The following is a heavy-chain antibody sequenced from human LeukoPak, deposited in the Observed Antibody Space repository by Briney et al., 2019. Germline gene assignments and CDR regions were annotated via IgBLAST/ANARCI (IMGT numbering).Heavy chain of an antibody. V-gene: IGHV1-2*02. J-gene: IGHJ3*02. CDR3: ARGTYSSSWYGNDAFDI. D-gene: IGHD6-13*01. Sequence: VASVKVSCKASGYTFTGYYMHWVRQAPGQGLEWMGWINPNSGGTNYAQKFQGRVTMTRDTSISTAYMELSRLRSDDTAVYYCARGTYSSSWYGNDAFDIWGQGTVVTVSS. CDR2: INPNSGGT. CDR1: GYTFTGYY.